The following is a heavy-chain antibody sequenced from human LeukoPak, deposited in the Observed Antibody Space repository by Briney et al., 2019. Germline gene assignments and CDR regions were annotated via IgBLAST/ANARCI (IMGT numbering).Heavy chain of an antibody. V-gene: IGHV4-38-2*01. J-gene: IGHJ4*02. Sequence: SEPLSLTCAVSGYSISSGYYWGWIRQPPGKGLEWIGSIYHSGSTYYNPSLKSRVTISVDTSKNQFSLKLSSVTAADTAVYYCARGLRGGVYWGQGTLVTVSS. D-gene: IGHD2-15*01. CDR2: IYHSGST. CDR1: GYSISSGYY. CDR3: ARGLRGGVY.